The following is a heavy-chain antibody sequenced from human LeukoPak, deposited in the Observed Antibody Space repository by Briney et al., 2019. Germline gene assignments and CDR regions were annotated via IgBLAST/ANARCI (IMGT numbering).Heavy chain of an antibody. V-gene: IGHV1-69*04. CDR1: GGTFSSYA. J-gene: IGHJ4*02. CDR3: ARDGVVPAAGFSY. Sequence: LVKVSCKASGGTFSSYAISWVRQAPGQGLEWMGRIIPILGIANYAQKFQGRVTITADKSTSTAYMELSSLRSEDTAVYYCARDGVVPAAGFSYWGQGTLVTVSS. CDR2: IIPILGIA. D-gene: IGHD2-2*01.